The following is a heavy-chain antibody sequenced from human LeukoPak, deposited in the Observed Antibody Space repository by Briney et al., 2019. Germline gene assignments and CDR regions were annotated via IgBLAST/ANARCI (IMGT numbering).Heavy chain of an antibody. D-gene: IGHD6-13*01. CDR3: ARDDYSSSWYYLDY. CDR1: GFTFSSYV. J-gene: IGHJ4*02. CDR2: ISSSGSTI. Sequence: PGGSLRLSGAASGFTFSSYVMNWVRQAPGKGLEWVSYISSSGSTINYADSLKGRFTISRDNAKNSLYLQMNSLRAEDTAVYYCARDDYSSSWYYLDYWGQGTLVTVSS. V-gene: IGHV3-48*03.